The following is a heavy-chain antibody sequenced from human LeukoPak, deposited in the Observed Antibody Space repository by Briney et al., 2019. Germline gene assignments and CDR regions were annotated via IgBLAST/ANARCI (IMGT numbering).Heavy chain of an antibody. CDR1: GGSFSGYY. V-gene: IGHV4-34*01. CDR2: INHSGST. Sequence: SETLSLTCAVYGGSFSGYYWSWIRQPPGKGLEWIGEINHSGSTNYNPSLKSRVTISVDTSKNQFSLKLSSVTAADTAVYYCARPLGSSGYTDAFDIWGQGTMVTVSS. J-gene: IGHJ3*02. D-gene: IGHD3-22*01. CDR3: ARPLGSSGYTDAFDI.